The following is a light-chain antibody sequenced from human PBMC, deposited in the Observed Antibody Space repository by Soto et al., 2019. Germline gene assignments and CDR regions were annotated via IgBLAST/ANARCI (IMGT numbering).Light chain of an antibody. CDR1: QDISNY. CDR3: QQYDNLPIT. J-gene: IGKJ3*01. CDR2: DAS. V-gene: IGKV1-33*01. Sequence: DIQMTQSPSSLSASVGDRVTITCQASQDISNYLNWYQQKPGKAPKLLIYDASNLETGVPSRFSGSGSGTDFTYTISSLQAADIATYYCQQYDNLPITFGPGTKVDIK.